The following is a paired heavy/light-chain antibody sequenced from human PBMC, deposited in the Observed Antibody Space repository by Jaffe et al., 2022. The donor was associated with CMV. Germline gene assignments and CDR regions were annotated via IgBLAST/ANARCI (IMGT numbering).Heavy chain of an antibody. CDR2: ISETGGST. J-gene: IGHJ4*02. D-gene: IGHD1-26*01. V-gene: IGHV3-23*01. Sequence: EVQLLESGGGFVQPGGSLRLSCAASGFAFSNYAMSWARQAPGKGLEWVSTISETGGSTFYADSVKGRFTISRDNSRNTLYLQMNSLRAEDTAIYYCDGADFWGQGTLVTVSS. CDR3: DGADF. CDR1: GFAFSNYA.
Light chain of an antibody. V-gene: IGLV1-47*01. J-gene: IGLJ3*02. CDR1: GSNIRNNY. CDR2: RNN. Sequence: QSVVTQPPSASGTPGQRVTISCSGSGSNIRNNYVYWYQEVPGTAPKVLIYRNNQRPSGVPDRFAGSKSGTSASLAISGLRSDDEAHYYCAAWDDTLSGRVFGGGTKLTVL. CDR3: AAWDDTLSGRV.